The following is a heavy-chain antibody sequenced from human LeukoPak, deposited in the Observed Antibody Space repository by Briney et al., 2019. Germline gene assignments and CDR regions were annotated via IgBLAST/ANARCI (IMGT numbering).Heavy chain of an antibody. V-gene: IGHV4-39*07. CDR2: IYYSGST. CDR3: ARDRYRPRWGLLMFDY. D-gene: IGHD3-10*01. CDR1: GGSISSSSYY. J-gene: IGHJ4*02. Sequence: SETLSLTCTVSGGSISSSSYYWGWIRQPPGKGLEWIGSIYYSGSTYYNPSLKSRVTISVDTSKNRFSLKLSSVTAADTAVYYCARDRYRPRWGLLMFDYWGQGTLVTVSS.